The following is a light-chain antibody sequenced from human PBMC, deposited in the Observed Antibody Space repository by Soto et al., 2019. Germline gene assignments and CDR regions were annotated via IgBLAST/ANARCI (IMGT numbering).Light chain of an antibody. CDR1: SSDVGGYNY. Sequence: QSAVTQPASVSGAPGQSITISCTGTSSDVGGYNYVSWYQQHPGKAPKLMIYEVSNRPSGVSNRFSGSKSGNTASLTISGLQAEDEADYYCSSYTSSSTYVFGTGPKVTVL. V-gene: IGLV2-14*01. CDR3: SSYTSSSTYV. CDR2: EVS. J-gene: IGLJ1*01.